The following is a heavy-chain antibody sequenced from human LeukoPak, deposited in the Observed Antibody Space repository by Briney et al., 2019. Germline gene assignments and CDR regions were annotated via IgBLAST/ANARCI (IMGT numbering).Heavy chain of an antibody. V-gene: IGHV1-69*05. J-gene: IGHJ4*02. CDR1: GGTFSSYA. D-gene: IGHD3-22*01. CDR3: AKDRYYYDSSGYGYYFDY. Sequence: SVKVSCKASGGTFSSYAISWVRQAPGQGLEWMGGIIPIFGTANYAQKFQGRVTITTDESTSTAYMELSSLRSEDTAVYYCAKDRYYYDSSGYGYYFDYWGQGTLVTVSS. CDR2: IIPIFGTA.